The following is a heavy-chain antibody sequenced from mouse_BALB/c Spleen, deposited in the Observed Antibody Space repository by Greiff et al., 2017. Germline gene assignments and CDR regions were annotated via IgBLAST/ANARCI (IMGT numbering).Heavy chain of an antibody. J-gene: IGHJ1*01. CDR3: ARRWYGNGYFDV. CDR1: GFTFSSYG. D-gene: IGHD2-10*02. CDR2: INSNGGST. V-gene: IGHV5-6-3*01. Sequence: EVKLMESGGGLVQPGGSLKLSCAASGFTFSSYGMSWVRQTPDKRLELVATINSNGGSTYYPDSVKGRFTISRDNAKNTLYLQMSSLKSEDTAMYYCARRWYGNGYFDVWGAGTTVNVSS.